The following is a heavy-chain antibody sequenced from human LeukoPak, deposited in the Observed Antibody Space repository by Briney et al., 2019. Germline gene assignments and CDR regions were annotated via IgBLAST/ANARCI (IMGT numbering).Heavy chain of an antibody. D-gene: IGHD1-26*01. V-gene: IGHV4-38-2*02. Sequence: SSKTLSLTCTVSGYSISSGYYWGWIRQPPGKGLEWIGTIYHSGSTYYNPSLKSRVTMSVDTSKYQFSLKVSSVTAADTAVYYCARHRAGAGKYFDYWGQGTLVTVSS. CDR1: GYSISSGYY. CDR2: IYHSGST. CDR3: ARHRAGAGKYFDY. J-gene: IGHJ4*02.